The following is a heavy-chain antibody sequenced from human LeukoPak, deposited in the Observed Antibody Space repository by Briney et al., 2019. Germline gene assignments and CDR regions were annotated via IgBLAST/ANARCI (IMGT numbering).Heavy chain of an antibody. D-gene: IGHD1-26*01. Sequence: SQTLSLTCTVSGGSISSGDYYWSWIRQPPGKGLEWIGYIYYSGSTYYNPSLKSRVTMSVDTSKNQFSLKLSSVTAADTAVYYCARRNKREHSFDYWGQGTLVTVSS. CDR2: IYYSGST. J-gene: IGHJ4*02. CDR1: GGSISSGDYY. CDR3: ARRNKREHSFDY. V-gene: IGHV4-30-4*08.